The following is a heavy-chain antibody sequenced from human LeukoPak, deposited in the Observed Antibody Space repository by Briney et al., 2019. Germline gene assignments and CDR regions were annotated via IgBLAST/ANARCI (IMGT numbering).Heavy chain of an antibody. CDR2: IYYSGST. J-gene: IGHJ3*02. D-gene: IGHD3-22*01. CDR3: TTYYYDSSGRGHAFDI. V-gene: IGHV4-59*01. Sequence: SETLSLTCTVSGGSLSSYYWSWIRQPPGKEVEWVGYIYYSGSTNYNPSLKSRVTISVDTSKNQFSLKLSSVTAADTAVYYCTTYYYDSSGRGHAFDIWGQGTMVTVSS. CDR1: GGSLSSYY.